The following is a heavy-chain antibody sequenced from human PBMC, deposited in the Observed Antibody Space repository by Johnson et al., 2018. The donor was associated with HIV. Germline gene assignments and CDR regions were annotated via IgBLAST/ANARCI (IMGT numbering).Heavy chain of an antibody. D-gene: IGHD1-26*01. CDR1: GFTFSNAW. J-gene: IGHJ3*02. CDR3: AREGAWEVRPGAFDI. V-gene: IGHV3-7*01. Sequence: MLLVESGGGVVRPGGSLRLSCAASGFTFSNAWMSWVRQAPGKGLEWVANIKQDGSEKYYVDSVKGRFTISRDNSENTLFLQMNSLRAEDTAVYYCAREGAWEVRPGAFDIWGQGTMVTVSS. CDR2: IKQDGSEK.